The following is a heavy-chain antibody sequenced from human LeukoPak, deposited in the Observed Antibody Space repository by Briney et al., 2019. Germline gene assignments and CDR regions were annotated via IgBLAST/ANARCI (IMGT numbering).Heavy chain of an antibody. J-gene: IGHJ3*02. D-gene: IGHD3-22*01. V-gene: IGHV4-38-2*02. CDR2: IFYSGST. CDR1: GYSISSSYY. Sequence: SETLSLTCTVSGYSISSSYYWGWVRQPPEKALEWIGNIFYSGSTYYSPSLKSRVTISLDTSRNQFSLKLNSVTAADTAVYYCAKSNGYGLIDIWGQGTVLTVSS. CDR3: AKSNGYGLIDI.